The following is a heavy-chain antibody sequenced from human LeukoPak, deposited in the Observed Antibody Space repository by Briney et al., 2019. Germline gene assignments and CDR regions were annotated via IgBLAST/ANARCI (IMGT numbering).Heavy chain of an antibody. V-gene: IGHV3-23*01. Sequence: GGSLRLSCAASGFTFSSYAMSWVRQAPGKGLEWVSAISGSGGSTYYADSVKGRFTISRDNSKNALYLQMNSLRAEDTAVYYCAKGSDCGGDCYLKGYFDYWGQGTLVTVSS. CDR3: AKGSDCGGDCYLKGYFDY. CDR1: GFTFSSYA. CDR2: ISGSGGST. J-gene: IGHJ4*02. D-gene: IGHD2-21*02.